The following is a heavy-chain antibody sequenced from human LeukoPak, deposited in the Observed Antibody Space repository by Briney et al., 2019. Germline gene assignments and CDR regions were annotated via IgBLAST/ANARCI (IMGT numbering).Heavy chain of an antibody. CDR2: IIPIFGTA. CDR3: ASQDYDFWSGHPPRYYYYMDV. J-gene: IGHJ6*03. V-gene: IGHV1-69*06. Sequence: SVKVSCKASGYTFTSYGITWVRQAPGQGLEWMGGIIPIFGTANYAQKFQGRVTITADKSTSTAYMELSSLRSEDTAVYYCASQDYDFWSGHPPRYYYYMDVWGKGTTVTVSS. CDR1: GYTFTSYG. D-gene: IGHD3-3*01.